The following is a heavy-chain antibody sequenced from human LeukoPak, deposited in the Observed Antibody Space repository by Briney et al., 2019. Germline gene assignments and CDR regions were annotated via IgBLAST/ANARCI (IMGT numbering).Heavy chain of an antibody. V-gene: IGHV3-30*18. CDR3: AKDLESLRYFDWLPGY. J-gene: IGHJ4*02. CDR1: GFTFSSYG. CDR2: ISYDGSNK. Sequence: GRSLRLSCAASGFTFSSYGMHWVRQAPGNGLEWVAVISYDGSNKYYADSVKGRFTISRDNSKNTLYLQMNSLRAEDTAVYYCAKDLESLRYFDWLPGYWGQGTLVTVSS. D-gene: IGHD3-9*01.